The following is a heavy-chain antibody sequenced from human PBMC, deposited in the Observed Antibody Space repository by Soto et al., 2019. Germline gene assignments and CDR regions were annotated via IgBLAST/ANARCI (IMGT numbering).Heavy chain of an antibody. J-gene: IGHJ4*02. D-gene: IGHD2-2*01. CDR2: INPNSGGT. CDR3: XXXXXSHCSSTSCYTXXXDY. CDR1: GYTFTGYY. Sequence: QVQLVQSGAEVKKPGASVKVSCKASGYTFTGYYMHWVRQAPGQGLEWMGWINPNSGGTNYAQKFQGRVTMTRDTSISTAYMELSXLRSDDTAVYYXXXXXXSHCSSTSCYTXXXDYWGQGT. V-gene: IGHV1-2*02.